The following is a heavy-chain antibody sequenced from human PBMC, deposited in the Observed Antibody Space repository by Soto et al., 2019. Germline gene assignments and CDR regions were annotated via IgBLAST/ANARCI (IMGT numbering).Heavy chain of an antibody. CDR1: GGSFSGYY. J-gene: IGHJ6*03. V-gene: IGHV4-34*01. D-gene: IGHD4-4*01. CDR2: INHSGST. CDR3: ARASIPTVSDRDYYYMDV. Sequence: QVQLQQWGAGLLKPSETLSLTCAVYGGSFSGYYWSWIRQPPGKGLEWIGEINHSGSTNYNPSLKRRVTLSGDTSKNQFSLKLSAVTAADTAVYYCARASIPTVSDRDYYYMDVWGKGTTVTVSS.